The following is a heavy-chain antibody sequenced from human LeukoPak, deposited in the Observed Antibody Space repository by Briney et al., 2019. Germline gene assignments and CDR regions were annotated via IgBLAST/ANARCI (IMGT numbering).Heavy chain of an antibody. CDR2: INHSGST. CDR3: ARVFSLGRPVYYYYYGMDV. V-gene: IGHV4-34*01. D-gene: IGHD7-27*01. CDR1: GGSFSGNY. Sequence: SETLSLTCAVYGGSFSGNYWSWIRQPPGKGLKWIGEINHSGSTNYNPSLKSRVTISVDTSKNQFSLKLSSVTAADTAVYYCARVFSLGRPVYYYYYGMDVWGQGTTVTVSS. J-gene: IGHJ6*02.